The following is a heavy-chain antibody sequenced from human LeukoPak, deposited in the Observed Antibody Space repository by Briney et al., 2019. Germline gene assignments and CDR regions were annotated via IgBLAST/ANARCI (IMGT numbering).Heavy chain of an antibody. CDR3: ARVAFPGPHVKYYFDY. J-gene: IGHJ4*02. V-gene: IGHV4-59*01. CDR1: GGSLSSYY. Sequence: KPSETLSLTCTVSGGSLSSYYWSWIRQPPGKGLEWIGYIYYSGSTNYNPSLKSRVTISVDTSKNQFSLKLSSVTAADTAVYYCARVAFPGPHVKYYFDYWGQGTLVTVSS. D-gene: IGHD2-21*01. CDR2: IYYSGST.